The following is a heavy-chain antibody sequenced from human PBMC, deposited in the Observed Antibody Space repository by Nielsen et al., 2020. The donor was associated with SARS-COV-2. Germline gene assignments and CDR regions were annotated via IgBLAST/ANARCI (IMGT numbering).Heavy chain of an antibody. CDR1: GGSISSGGYY. CDR3: ARGGGGYDWDYYYYGMDV. V-gene: IGHV4-31*03. Sequence: SETLSLTCTVSGGSISSGGYYWSWISQHPGKGLEWIGYIYYSGSTYYNPSLKSRVTISVDTSKNQFSLKLSSVTAADTAVYYCARGGGGYDWDYYYYGMDVWGQGTTVTVSS. J-gene: IGHJ6*02. CDR2: IYYSGST. D-gene: IGHD5-12*01.